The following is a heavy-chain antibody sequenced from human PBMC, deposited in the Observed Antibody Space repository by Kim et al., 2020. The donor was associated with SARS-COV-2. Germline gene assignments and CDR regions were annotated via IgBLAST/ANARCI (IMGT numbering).Heavy chain of an antibody. Sequence: GGSLRLSCGASGFSLSTYGMHWVRQAPDRGLEWVAIISHDGNDKYYGDPVKGRFTISRDNSKNTVYLQMSSLRAEDTAVHYCTREPCSGGSCFGMDVWGQGTTVTVSS. CDR1: GFSLSTYG. CDR3: TREPCSGGSCFGMDV. CDR2: ISHDGNDK. D-gene: IGHD2-15*01. J-gene: IGHJ6*02. V-gene: IGHV3-30*03.